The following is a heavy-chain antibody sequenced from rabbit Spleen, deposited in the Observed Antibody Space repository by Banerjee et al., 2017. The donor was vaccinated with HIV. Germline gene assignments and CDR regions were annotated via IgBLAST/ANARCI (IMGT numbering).Heavy chain of an antibody. Sequence: QEQLVESGGDLVKPGASLTLTCKASGFDFNSNYWICWVRQAPGKGLEWIGCIYAGNGKNYYASWAKGRFTISKTSSTTVTLQVTSLTAADTATYFCTRDDGSGHYIDGYFNLWGQGTLVTVS. CDR3: TRDDGSGHYIDGYFNL. J-gene: IGHJ4*01. CDR2: IYAGNGKN. CDR1: GFDFNSNYW. D-gene: IGHD1-1*01. V-gene: IGHV1S45*01.